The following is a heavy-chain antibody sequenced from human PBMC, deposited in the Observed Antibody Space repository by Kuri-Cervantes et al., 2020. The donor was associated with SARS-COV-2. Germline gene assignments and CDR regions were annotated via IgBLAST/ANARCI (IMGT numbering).Heavy chain of an antibody. CDR1: GFAFEDYG. V-gene: IGHV3-20*04. CDR3: ARVKMTIVTNYYMDV. D-gene: IGHD4-11*01. Sequence: GGSLRLSCVASGFAFEDYGMGWVRQVPGKGLEWVSGINWNSGSIGYVDSVKGRFTISRDNAKNSLYLQMNSLRAEDTAVYYCARVKMTIVTNYYMDVWGKGITV. CDR2: INWNSGSI. J-gene: IGHJ6*03.